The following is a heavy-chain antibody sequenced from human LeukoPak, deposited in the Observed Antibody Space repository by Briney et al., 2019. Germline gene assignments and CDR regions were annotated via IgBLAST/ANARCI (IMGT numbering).Heavy chain of an antibody. D-gene: IGHD4/OR15-4a*01. Sequence: ASVKVSCKASGGTFSSYAISWVRQAPGQGLEWMGGIIPIFGTANYAQKFQGRVTITTDESTSTAYMELSSLRSEDTAVYYCAREGRLTPYFDYWGQGTLVTVPS. J-gene: IGHJ4*02. CDR3: AREGRLTPYFDY. CDR1: GGTFSSYA. CDR2: IIPIFGTA. V-gene: IGHV1-69*05.